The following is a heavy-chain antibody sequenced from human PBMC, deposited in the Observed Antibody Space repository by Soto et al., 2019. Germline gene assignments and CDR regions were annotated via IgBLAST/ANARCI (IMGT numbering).Heavy chain of an antibody. J-gene: IGHJ4*02. Sequence: GGSLRLSCAASGFTFSTYSMHWVRRAPGKGLEWVAVISYDGSNKYYADSVKGRFTISRDNSKNTLYLQMNSLRAEDTAVYYCARDVRTYQGNFDYWGQGTLVTVSS. CDR1: GFTFSTYS. CDR2: ISYDGSNK. CDR3: ARDVRTYQGNFDY. D-gene: IGHD2-2*01. V-gene: IGHV3-30-3*01.